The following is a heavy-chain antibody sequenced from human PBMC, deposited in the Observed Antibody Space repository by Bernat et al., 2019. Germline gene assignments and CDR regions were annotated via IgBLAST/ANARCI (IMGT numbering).Heavy chain of an antibody. CDR1: GGSISSGGYS. D-gene: IGHD5-12*01. J-gene: IGHJ4*02. Sequence: QLQLQESGSGLVKPSQTLSLTCAVSGGSISSGGYSWSWIRQPPGKGLEWIGYIYHSGSTYYNPSLKSRVTISVSRSKNQFSLKLGFVTAAETAVYYCARGGGDDGYRGYDGGFDYRGQGTLVTVSS. CDR3: ARGGGDDGYRGYDGGFDY. CDR2: IYHSGST. V-gene: IGHV4-30-2*01.